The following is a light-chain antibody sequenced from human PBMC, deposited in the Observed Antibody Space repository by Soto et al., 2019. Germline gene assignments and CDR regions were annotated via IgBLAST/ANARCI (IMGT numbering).Light chain of an antibody. CDR1: NSNIGNND. V-gene: IGLV1-51*01. Sequence: SVLTQPPSVSAAPGQKVTISCSGSNSNIGNNDVSWYQQVPGTAPKLLIYDNDKRPSAIHDRFSGSKSGTSATLDITGLQTGDEADYYCGTWDNSLRAGLFGGGTKLTVL. J-gene: IGLJ3*02. CDR3: GTWDNSLRAGL. CDR2: DND.